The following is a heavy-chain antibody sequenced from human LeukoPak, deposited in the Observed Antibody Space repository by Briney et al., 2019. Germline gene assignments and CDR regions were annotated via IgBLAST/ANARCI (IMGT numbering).Heavy chain of an antibody. J-gene: IGHJ6*03. Sequence: ASVKVSCKASGYTFTGYYMHWVRQAPGQGLEWMGWINPNSGNTGYAQKFQGRVTITRNTSISTAYMELSSLRSEDTAVYYCARGPVTRYYYYYYMDVWGKGTTVTVSS. CDR1: GYTFTGYY. V-gene: IGHV1-8*03. CDR3: ARGPVTRYYYYYYMDV. D-gene: IGHD4-17*01. CDR2: INPNSGNT.